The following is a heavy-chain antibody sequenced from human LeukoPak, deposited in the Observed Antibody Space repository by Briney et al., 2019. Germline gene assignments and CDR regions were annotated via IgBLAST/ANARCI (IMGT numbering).Heavy chain of an antibody. CDR3: VGDASTGYFDY. CDR1: GFTLSGFS. CDR2: ISASSSTM. D-gene: IGHD1-1*01. Sequence: PGGSLRLSSVASGFTLSGFSMNCVRQAPGRGLEWISYISASSSTMYYADSVKGRFTISRDNAKNSLSLQINSLRDEDTAVFYCVGDASTGYFDYWGQGTLVTVSS. V-gene: IGHV3-48*02. J-gene: IGHJ4*02.